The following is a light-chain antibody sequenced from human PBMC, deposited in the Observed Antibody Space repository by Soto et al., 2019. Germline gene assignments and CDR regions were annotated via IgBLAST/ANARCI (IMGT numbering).Light chain of an antibody. Sequence: EIVMTQSPATLSVSPGERATLSCRASQSVSSDLAWYQQKPGLPPRLLIYDASTRATGIPDRFSGSGSGTDFTLTISSLQSADFAVYYCQQYSNWPPLYTFGRGTKLEIK. J-gene: IGKJ2*01. CDR2: DAS. CDR1: QSVSSD. CDR3: QQYSNWPPLYT. V-gene: IGKV3-15*01.